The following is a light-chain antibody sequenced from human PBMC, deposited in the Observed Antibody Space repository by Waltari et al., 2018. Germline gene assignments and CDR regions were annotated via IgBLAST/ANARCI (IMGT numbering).Light chain of an antibody. J-gene: IGLJ2*01. Sequence: QSALTQPASASGSPGPSITIPCTGPRSTVGSYHIVSCYQQHPGEAPKLLISDVTERPSGVSNRFSGSKSGNTASLTISGLRAEDEADYFCSSYAGSNTVIFGGGTKLTVL. CDR1: RSTVGSYHI. CDR2: DVT. CDR3: SSYAGSNTVI. V-gene: IGLV2-23*02.